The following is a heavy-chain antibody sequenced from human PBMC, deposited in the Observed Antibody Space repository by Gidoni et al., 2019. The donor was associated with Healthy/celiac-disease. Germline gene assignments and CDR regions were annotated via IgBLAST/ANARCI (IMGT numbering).Heavy chain of an antibody. CDR2: IIPILGIA. J-gene: IGHJ4*02. D-gene: IGHD2-15*01. V-gene: IGHV1-69*02. CDR3: ARGVDQYYFDY. Sequence: QVQLVQSGAEVKKPGSSVKVSCKASGGTFSSYTISWVRQAPGQGLEWMGRIIPILGIANYAQKFQGRVTITADKSTSTAYMELSSLRSEDTAVYYCARGVDQYYFDYWGQGTLVTVSS. CDR1: GGTFSSYT.